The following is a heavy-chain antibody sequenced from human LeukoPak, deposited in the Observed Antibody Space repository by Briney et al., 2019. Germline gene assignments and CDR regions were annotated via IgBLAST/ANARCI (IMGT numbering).Heavy chain of an antibody. J-gene: IGHJ1*01. CDR2: IYYSGST. Sequence: PSETLSLTCTVSGGSISSYYWSWIRQPPGKGLEWIGYIYYSGSTNYNPSLKSRVTISVDTSKNQFSLKLSSVTAADTAVYYCARGESLYYDSNWGQGTLFTVSS. CDR1: GGSISSYY. CDR3: ARGESLYYDSN. V-gene: IGHV4-59*01. D-gene: IGHD3-22*01.